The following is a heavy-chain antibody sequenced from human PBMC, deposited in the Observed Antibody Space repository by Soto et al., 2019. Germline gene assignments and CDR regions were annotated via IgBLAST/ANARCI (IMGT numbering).Heavy chain of an antibody. CDR1: GFMFSSYW. D-gene: IGHD5-18*01. CDR3: ARDPLWGTAMVLWYFDL. Sequence: GGSLRLSCVASGFMFSSYWMSWVRQAPGKGLEWVANIKSDGSEKNYVDFVKGRFTISRDNAKNSLYLQMNSLRAEDTAVYYCARDPLWGTAMVLWYFDLWGRGTLVTVSS. CDR2: IKSDGSEK. V-gene: IGHV3-7*01. J-gene: IGHJ2*01.